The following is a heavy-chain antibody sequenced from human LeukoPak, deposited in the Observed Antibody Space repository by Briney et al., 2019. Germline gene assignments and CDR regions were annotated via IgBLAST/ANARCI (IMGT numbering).Heavy chain of an antibody. Sequence: SETLSLTCAVYGGSFSGYYWSWFRKPPGKGLEWFGEINHSGSTNYNPSPKSRVTISVDTSKNQFSLKLSSVTAADTAVYYCARGRGVIRSLYGMDVWGKGTTVTVSS. V-gene: IGHV4-34*01. J-gene: IGHJ6*04. D-gene: IGHD3-10*01. CDR1: GGSFSGYY. CDR3: ARGRGVIRSLYGMDV. CDR2: INHSGST.